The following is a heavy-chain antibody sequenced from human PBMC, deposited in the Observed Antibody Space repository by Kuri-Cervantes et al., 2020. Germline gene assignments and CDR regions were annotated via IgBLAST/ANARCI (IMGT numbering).Heavy chain of an antibody. V-gene: IGHV4-30-4*01. Sequence: SCTVSGDSINSYYWSWIRQPPGKGLEWIGYIYYSGSTYYNPSLKSRVTISVDTSKNQFSLKLSSVTAADTAVYYCAREWGGPFDYWGQGTLVTVSS. CDR1: GDSINSYY. CDR3: AREWGGPFDY. J-gene: IGHJ4*02. CDR2: IYYSGST. D-gene: IGHD3-16*01.